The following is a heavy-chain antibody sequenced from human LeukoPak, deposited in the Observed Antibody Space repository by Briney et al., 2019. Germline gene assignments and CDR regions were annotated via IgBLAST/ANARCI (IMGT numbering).Heavy chain of an antibody. V-gene: IGHV1-2*02. D-gene: IGHD3-22*01. CDR2: ITPNSGAT. CDR3: ARVSRFYYDSSGDFGY. Sequence: ASVKVSCKAPGYTFTDYYMHWVRQAPGQGLEGMGWITPNSGATKYAQKFRGRVSMTRDTSINTAYMELSRLRSDDTAIYYCARVSRFYYDSSGDFGYWGQGTLVTVSS. CDR1: GYTFTDYY. J-gene: IGHJ4*02.